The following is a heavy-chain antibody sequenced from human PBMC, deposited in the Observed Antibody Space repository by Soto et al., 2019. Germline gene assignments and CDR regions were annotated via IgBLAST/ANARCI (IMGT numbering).Heavy chain of an antibody. Sequence: QITLKESGPTLVKPTQPLTLTCTFSGISLSTSGVGVGWIRQPPGKALEWLALISWEDDKRYSPSLKSRLTITKDTSKNRVVLTMTNMDPVETATYYCAHSGRDSSSWNTNWCDPWGQGTLVTVSS. D-gene: IGHD6-13*01. CDR2: ISWEDDK. V-gene: IGHV2-5*02. CDR3: AHSGRDSSSWNTNWCDP. J-gene: IGHJ5*02. CDR1: GISLSTSGVG.